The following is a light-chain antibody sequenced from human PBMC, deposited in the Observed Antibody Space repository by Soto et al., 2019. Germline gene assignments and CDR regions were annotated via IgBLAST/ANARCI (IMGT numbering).Light chain of an antibody. CDR2: SNN. CDR3: AAWDDSLNGPL. CDR1: SSNIGSNT. V-gene: IGLV1-44*01. J-gene: IGLJ3*02. Sequence: VLTQPPSASGTPGQRVAISCSGSSSNIGSNTVNWYQQLPGMAPTLLIYSNNQRPSGVPDRFSGSKSGTSASLAVSGLQSEDEADYYCAAWDDSLNGPLFGGGTKVTVL.